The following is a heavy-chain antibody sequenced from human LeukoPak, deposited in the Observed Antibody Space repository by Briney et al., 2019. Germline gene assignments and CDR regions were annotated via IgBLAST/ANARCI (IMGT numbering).Heavy chain of an antibody. V-gene: IGHV1-69*13. J-gene: IGHJ4*02. CDR3: ARGWDYDSGGRPTAYVY. CDR1: GGTFSNYA. Sequence: SVKVSCKASGGTFSNYAINWVRQAPGPGLEWMGGIIPIFGTANYAQKFQGRVTITADESMRTVYMELNSLKSEDTAVYYCARGWDYDSGGRPTAYVYWGQGTLVTVSS. D-gene: IGHD3-22*01. CDR2: IIPIFGTA.